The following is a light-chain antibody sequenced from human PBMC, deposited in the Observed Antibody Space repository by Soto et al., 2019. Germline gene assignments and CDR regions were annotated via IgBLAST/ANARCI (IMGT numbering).Light chain of an antibody. V-gene: IGKV3-15*01. CDR2: DAS. CDR1: QGIGST. Sequence: EIVMTQSPATLSVSPGERATLSCRASQGIGSTLAWYQQKPGQTPKLLIFDASTRATGVPARFSGGGSGTEFTLTISSLQSEDFAVYYCQQYDNWPRTFGQGTKVEIK. CDR3: QQYDNWPRT. J-gene: IGKJ1*01.